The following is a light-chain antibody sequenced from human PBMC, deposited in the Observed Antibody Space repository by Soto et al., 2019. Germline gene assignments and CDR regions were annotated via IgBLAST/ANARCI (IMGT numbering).Light chain of an antibody. Sequence: EIVLTQSPATLSLSPGERDTLSCRASQSVSSYLAWYQQKPGQAPRLLIYDASNRATGIPARFSGGGYGTDFTLTSSSLEPEDFAVYYCQQRFNWPRFTFGQGTKLEIK. V-gene: IGKV3-11*01. J-gene: IGKJ2*01. CDR3: QQRFNWPRFT. CDR2: DAS. CDR1: QSVSSY.